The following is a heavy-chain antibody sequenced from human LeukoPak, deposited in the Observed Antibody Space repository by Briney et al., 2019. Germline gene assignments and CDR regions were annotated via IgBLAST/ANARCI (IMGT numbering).Heavy chain of an antibody. CDR1: GFTFSSYA. V-gene: IGHV3-23*01. CDR2: ISTSGGST. Sequence: GGSLRLSCAASGFTFSSYAMSWVRQAPGKGLEWVSVISTSGGSTYYADSVKGRFTISRDISKSTLFLQMNSLRAEDTAVYYCAKGSLGSWYYFDYWGQGTLVTVSS. D-gene: IGHD6-13*01. CDR3: AKGSLGSWYYFDY. J-gene: IGHJ4*02.